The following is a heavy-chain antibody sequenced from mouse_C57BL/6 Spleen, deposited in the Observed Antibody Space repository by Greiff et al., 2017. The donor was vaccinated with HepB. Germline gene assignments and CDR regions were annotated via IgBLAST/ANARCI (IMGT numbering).Heavy chain of an antibody. V-gene: IGHV5-12*01. CDR3: ARQRDYDAFDY. CDR2: ISNGGGST. CDR1: GFTFSDYY. Sequence: EVMLVESGGGLVQPGGSLKLSCAASGFTFSDYYMYWVRQTPEKRLEWVAYISNGGGSTYYPDTVKGRFTISRDNAKNTLYLQMSRLKSEDTAMYYCARQRDYDAFDYWGQGTTLTVSS. D-gene: IGHD2-4*01. J-gene: IGHJ2*01.